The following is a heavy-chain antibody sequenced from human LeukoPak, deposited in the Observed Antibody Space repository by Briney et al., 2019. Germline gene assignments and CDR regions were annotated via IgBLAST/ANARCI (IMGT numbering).Heavy chain of an antibody. J-gene: IGHJ4*02. Sequence: PSETLSLTCTVSGGSISGSISGTYWSWVRQPAGKGLEVIGRIHSSGSTKYNPSLKSRVTMPVDTSKNQLFLRLTSVTAADTALHYCARGSQNYYNPFDNWGQGTLVTVSS. CDR2: IHSSGST. CDR1: GGSISGSISGTY. D-gene: IGHD3-10*01. V-gene: IGHV4-4*07. CDR3: ARGSQNYYNPFDN.